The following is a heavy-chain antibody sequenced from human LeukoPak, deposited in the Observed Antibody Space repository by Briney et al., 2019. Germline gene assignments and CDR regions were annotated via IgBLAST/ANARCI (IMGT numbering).Heavy chain of an antibody. Sequence: GGSLRLSCEASGFIFSSYGMNWVRQAPGKGLEWVSYISSSGSTIYYADSVKGRFTISRDNAKNSLYLQMNSLRAEDTAVYYCARLPWGGSVLPPYYFDYWGQGTLVTVSS. J-gene: IGHJ4*02. D-gene: IGHD2-15*01. CDR1: GFIFSSYG. CDR3: ARLPWGGSVLPPYYFDY. CDR2: ISSSGSTI. V-gene: IGHV3-48*01.